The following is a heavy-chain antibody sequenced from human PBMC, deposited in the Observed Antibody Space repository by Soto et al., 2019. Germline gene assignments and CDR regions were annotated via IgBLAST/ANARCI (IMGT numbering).Heavy chain of an antibody. V-gene: IGHV3-30-3*01. CDR2: ISYDGSNK. J-gene: IGHJ4*02. Sequence: PGGSLRLSCAASGFTFSSYAMHWVRQAPGKGLEWVAVISYDGSNKYYADSVKGRFTISRDNSKNTLYLQMNSLRAEDTAVYYCARATPPLNLAVAGPGFDYWGQGTLVTVSS. CDR1: GFTFSSYA. D-gene: IGHD6-19*01. CDR3: ARATPPLNLAVAGPGFDY.